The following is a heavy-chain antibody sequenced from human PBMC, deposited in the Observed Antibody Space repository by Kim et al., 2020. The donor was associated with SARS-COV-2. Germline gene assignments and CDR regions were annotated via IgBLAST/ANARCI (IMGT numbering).Heavy chain of an antibody. V-gene: IGHV4-34*01. J-gene: IGHJ5*02. CDR2: INHSGST. Sequence: SETLSLTCAVYGGSFSGYYWSWIRQPPGKGLEWIGEINHSGSTNYNPSPKSRVTISVDTSKNQFSLKLSSVTAADTAVYYCARASGLTYYDFWSGLNWFDPWGQGTLVTVSS. CDR1: GGSFSGYY. D-gene: IGHD3-3*01. CDR3: ARASGLTYYDFWSGLNWFDP.